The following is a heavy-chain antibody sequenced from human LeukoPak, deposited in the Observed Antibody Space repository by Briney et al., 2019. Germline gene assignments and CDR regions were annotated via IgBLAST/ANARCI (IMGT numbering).Heavy chain of an antibody. CDR3: ARIWINPSSGWYEGWFDP. CDR1: GGSISSGGYS. V-gene: IGHV4-30-2*01. Sequence: SETLSLTCAVSGGSISSGGYSWSWIRQPPGKGLEWIGYIYHSGSTNYNPSLKSRVTISVDKSKNQFSLKLSSVTAADTAVYYCARIWINPSSGWYEGWFDPWGQGTLVTVSS. D-gene: IGHD6-19*01. J-gene: IGHJ5*02. CDR2: IYHSGST.